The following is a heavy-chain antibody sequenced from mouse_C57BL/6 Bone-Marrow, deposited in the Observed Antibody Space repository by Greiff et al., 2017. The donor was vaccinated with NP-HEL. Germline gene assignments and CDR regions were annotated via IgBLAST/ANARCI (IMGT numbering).Heavy chain of an antibody. V-gene: IGHV5-17*01. CDR3: ARSSPPLFFAY. D-gene: IGHD6-5*01. CDR1: GFTFSDYG. Sequence: EVKLQESGGGLVKPGGSLKLSCAASGFTFSDYGMHWVRQAPEKGLEWVAYISSGSSTIYYADTVKGRFTISRDNAKNTLFLQMTSLRSEDTAMYYCARSSPPLFFAYWGQGTLVTVSA. CDR2: ISSGSSTI. J-gene: IGHJ3*01.